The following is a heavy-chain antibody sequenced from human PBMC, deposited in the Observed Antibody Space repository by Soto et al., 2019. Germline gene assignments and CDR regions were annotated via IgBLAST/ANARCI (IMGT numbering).Heavy chain of an antibody. Sequence: SETLSLTCTVSGASIRSTDYYWSWIRQAPGKGLEWIGYVYYTGSTYYNPSLMSRLTISVDTSKNQFSLKLTSVTAAETAVYYCVRNARPAEVAPHWLDRWGQGNQVTVTS. CDR3: VRNARPAEVAPHWLDR. CDR2: VYYTGST. D-gene: IGHD2-2*01. V-gene: IGHV4-30-4*01. CDR1: GASIRSTDYY. J-gene: IGHJ5*02.